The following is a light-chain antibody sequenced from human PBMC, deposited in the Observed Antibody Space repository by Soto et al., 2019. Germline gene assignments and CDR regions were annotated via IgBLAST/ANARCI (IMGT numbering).Light chain of an antibody. CDR3: QQYNNWPRT. CDR1: QNVSSN. V-gene: IGKV3-15*01. J-gene: IGKJ1*01. Sequence: EIRMAQSSATLSGSTGSRGTLSCWASQNVSSNLAWYQQKPGQAPRLLIYGASARATGIPSRFSGSVYGTEFNLTISSLQSEDFAVYYCQQYNNWPRTFGQGTKVDIK. CDR2: GAS.